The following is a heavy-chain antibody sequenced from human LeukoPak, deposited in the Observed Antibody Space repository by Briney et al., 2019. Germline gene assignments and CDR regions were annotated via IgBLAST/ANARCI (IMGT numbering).Heavy chain of an antibody. Sequence: SETLSLTCTVSGGSISRGGYYWSWIRQHPGKGLEWIGYIYYSASTYYNPSLKSRVTISVDTSKNQFSLKLSSVTAADTAVYYWARANAYCGGDCYSGCDYWGQGTLFYVSS. CDR2: IYYSAST. CDR1: GGSISRGGYY. D-gene: IGHD2-21*02. J-gene: IGHJ4*02. V-gene: IGHV4-31*03. CDR3: ARANAYCGGDCYSGCDY.